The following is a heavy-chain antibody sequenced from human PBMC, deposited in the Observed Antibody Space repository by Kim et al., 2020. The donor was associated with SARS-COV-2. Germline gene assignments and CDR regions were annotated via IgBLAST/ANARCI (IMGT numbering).Heavy chain of an antibody. CDR1: GGSISSYY. Sequence: SETLSLTCTVSGGSISSYYCFWVRQPPGTGPEYVGYIYYSGSTTYNPSLKSRVTISVYTSKNQFSLTLSSVSAADAAVYYCASVAGTWYFQNWGQGSLVTVSP. V-gene: IGHV4-59*13. CDR3: ASVAGTWYFQN. J-gene: IGHJ1*01. CDR2: IYYSGST. D-gene: IGHD6-19*01.